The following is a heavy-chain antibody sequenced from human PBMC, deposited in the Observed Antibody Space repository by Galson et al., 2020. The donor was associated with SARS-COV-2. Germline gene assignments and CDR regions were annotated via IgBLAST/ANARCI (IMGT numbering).Heavy chain of an antibody. V-gene: IGHV4-31*11. CDR2: IYYTGQT. Sequence: SETLSLTCAVSGGSMSIDYHYWTWIRQQPGQGLEWIGYIYYTGQTFYNPSLKRPLTMSLDTSNNQFSLRLTAVTAADTGVYYCVRGLYGPGSYFRGTDSWGQGALVTVAS. CDR3: VRGLYGPGSYFRGTDS. CDR1: GGSMSIDYHY. J-gene: IGHJ5*02. D-gene: IGHD3-10*01.